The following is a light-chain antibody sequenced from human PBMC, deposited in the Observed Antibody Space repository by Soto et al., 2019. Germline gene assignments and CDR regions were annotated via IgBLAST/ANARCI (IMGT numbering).Light chain of an antibody. V-gene: IGLV2-23*01. J-gene: IGLJ1*01. CDR2: EGD. CDR1: SSDVGSYNL. CDR3: CSYAGSSSYV. Sequence: QSALTQPASVSGSPGQSITISCTGTSSDVGSYNLVSWYQQHPGKAPKLMIYEGDKRPSGVSNRFSGSKSGNTASLTISGLQAEDEADYYCCSYAGSSSYVFGTGTKLTVL.